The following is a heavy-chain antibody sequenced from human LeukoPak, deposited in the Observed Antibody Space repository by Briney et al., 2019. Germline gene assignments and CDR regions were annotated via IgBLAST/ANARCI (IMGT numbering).Heavy chain of an antibody. Sequence: GGSLRLSCAASGFTFSSYAMSWVRQAPGKGLEWVSAISGSGGSTYYVDSVKGRFTISRDNSKNTLHLQMNSLRAEDTAVYYCANCMDNDWYFDLWGRGTLVTVSS. CDR1: GFTFSSYA. V-gene: IGHV3-23*01. CDR3: ANCMDNDWYFDL. D-gene: IGHD2-2*03. CDR2: ISGSGGST. J-gene: IGHJ2*01.